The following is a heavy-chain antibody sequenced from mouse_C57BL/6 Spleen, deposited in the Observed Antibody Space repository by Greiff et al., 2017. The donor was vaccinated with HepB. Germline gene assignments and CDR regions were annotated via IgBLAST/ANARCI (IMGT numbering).Heavy chain of an antibody. Sequence: EVKLMESGPGLVKPSQSLSLTCSVTGYSITSGYYWNWIRQFPGNKLEWMGYISYDGSNNYNPSLKNRISITRDTSKNQFFLKLNSVTTEDTATYYCASAGLLRYFDVWGTGTTVTVSS. D-gene: IGHD1-1*01. CDR1: GYSITSGYY. CDR3: ASAGLLRYFDV. J-gene: IGHJ1*03. CDR2: ISYDGSN. V-gene: IGHV3-6*01.